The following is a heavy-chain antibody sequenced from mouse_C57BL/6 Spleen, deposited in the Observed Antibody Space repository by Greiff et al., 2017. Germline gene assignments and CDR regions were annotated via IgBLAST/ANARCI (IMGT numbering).Heavy chain of an antibody. CDR2: IWSGGST. V-gene: IGHV2-2*01. J-gene: IGHJ4*01. Sequence: VMLVESGPGLVQPSQSLSITCTVSGFSLTSYGVHWVRQSPGKGLEWLGVIWSGGSTDYNAAFISRLSISKDNSKSQVFFKMNSLQADDTAIYYCASYLLYYAMDYWGQGTSVTVSS. CDR3: ASYLLYYAMDY. CDR1: GFSLTSYG.